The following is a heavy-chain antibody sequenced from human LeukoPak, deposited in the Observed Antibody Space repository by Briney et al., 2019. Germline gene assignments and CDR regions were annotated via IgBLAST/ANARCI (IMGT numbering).Heavy chain of an antibody. CDR2: INKKGGT. V-gene: IGHV4-30-4*01. J-gene: IGHJ4*02. CDR1: GDSISSGDYY. D-gene: IGHD4-17*01. CDR3: AREHKSYGDYPYYFDS. Sequence: SETLSLTCTVSGDSISSGDYYWSWIRQPAGKGLEFIGYINKKGGTFYNPPLKGRVSILVDTSKNQFSLKLTSVTAADTAVYFCAREHKSYGDYPYYFDSWGQGTLVTVSS.